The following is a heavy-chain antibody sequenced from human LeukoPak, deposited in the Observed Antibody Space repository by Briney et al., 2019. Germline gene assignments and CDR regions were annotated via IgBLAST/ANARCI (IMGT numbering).Heavy chain of an antibody. Sequence: GGSLRLSCAASGFTFSSYSINWVRQAPGKGLEWVSYISSTSSTIYYADSVKGRFTISRDNAKNSLYLQMNSLRAEDTAVYYCARDILTGSQSRFQHWGQGTLVTVSS. CDR1: GFTFSSYS. J-gene: IGHJ1*01. D-gene: IGHD3-9*01. V-gene: IGHV3-48*04. CDR3: ARDILTGSQSRFQH. CDR2: ISSTSSTI.